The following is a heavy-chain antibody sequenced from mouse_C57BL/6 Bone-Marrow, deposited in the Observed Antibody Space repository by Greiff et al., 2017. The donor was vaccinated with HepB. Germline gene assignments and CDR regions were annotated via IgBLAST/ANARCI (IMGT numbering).Heavy chain of an antibody. CDR3: ARRGLLWYLDY. CDR2: INPNNGGT. Sequence: VQLQQSGPELVKPGASVKMSCKASGYTFTDYNMHWVKQSHGKSLEWIGYINPNNGGTSYNQKFKGKATLTVNKTSSTAYMDLRSLTSEDSAVYYCARRGLLWYLDYWGQGTTLTVSS. D-gene: IGHD2-1*01. J-gene: IGHJ2*01. V-gene: IGHV1-22*01. CDR1: GYTFTDYN.